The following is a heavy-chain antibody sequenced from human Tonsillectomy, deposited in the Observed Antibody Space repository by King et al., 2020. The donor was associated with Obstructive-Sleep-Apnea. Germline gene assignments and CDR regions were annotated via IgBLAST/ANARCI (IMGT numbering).Heavy chain of an antibody. V-gene: IGHV1-58*02. CDR1: EFSFTTFT. CDR3: AGKSDYYYGMDV. Sequence: QLVQSGPEVKKPGTSVKVSCKASEFSFTTFTMQWVRQARGQRPEWIGWIGVGSGDTNYAQKFQEGVTFTRDISTSTVYMGMSSLRSEDTAVYYCAGKSDYYYGMDVWGQGTTVIVS. J-gene: IGHJ6*02. CDR2: IGVGSGDT.